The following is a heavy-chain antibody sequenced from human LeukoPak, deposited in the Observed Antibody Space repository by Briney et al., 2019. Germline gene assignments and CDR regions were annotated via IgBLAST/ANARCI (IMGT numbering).Heavy chain of an antibody. Sequence: ASVKVSCKASGYTFTGYSMHWVRQAPGRGLEWMGWINPNSGGTNYAQKFQGRVTMTRDTSISTAYMELSRLRSDDTAMYYCATRGYSGYVSREKVHTSRAYFDYWGQGTLVTVSS. V-gene: IGHV1-2*02. CDR3: ATRGYSGYVSREKVHTSRAYFDY. CDR2: INPNSGGT. J-gene: IGHJ4*02. CDR1: GYTFTGYS. D-gene: IGHD5-12*01.